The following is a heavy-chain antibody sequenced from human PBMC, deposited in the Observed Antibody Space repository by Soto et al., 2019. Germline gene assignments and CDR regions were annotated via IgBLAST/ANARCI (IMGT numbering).Heavy chain of an antibody. CDR3: VGGQYYFDY. CDR2: ISYDGSNK. CDR1: GFPFTTYG. J-gene: IGHJ4*02. D-gene: IGHD3-10*01. Sequence: QVQLVESGGGVVQPGRSLRLSCAASGFPFTTYGMHWVREGPGKGLEWVAVISYDGSNKYYADSVKGRFTISRDNSKNALYLQVNSLRPEDTALYYCVGGQYYFDYRGQGTLVTVSS. V-gene: IGHV3-30*03.